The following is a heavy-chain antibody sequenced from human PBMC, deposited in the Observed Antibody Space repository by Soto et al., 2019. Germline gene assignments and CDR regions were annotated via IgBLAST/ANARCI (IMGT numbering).Heavy chain of an antibody. J-gene: IGHJ4*02. Sequence: GASAEACSKASRVTIECKSIYSVHHAPGQGLEWMGWINVGNGNTGYSRKFQGRVTNARDMSASTAYIEVTSLTSEDTAIYYCAREGAHYTPLDHWGQGTLVTVSS. D-gene: IGHD2-15*01. CDR1: RVTIECKS. CDR2: INVGNGNT. V-gene: IGHV1-3*01. CDR3: AREGAHYTPLDH.